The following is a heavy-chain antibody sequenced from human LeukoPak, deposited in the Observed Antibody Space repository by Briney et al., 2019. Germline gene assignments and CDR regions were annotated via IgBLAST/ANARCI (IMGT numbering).Heavy chain of an antibody. V-gene: IGHV3-23*01. CDR1: GFTFSSYA. Sequence: PGGPLRLSCAASGFTFSSYAMSWVRQAPGKGLEWVSAISGSGGSTYYADSVKGRFTISRDNSKNTLYLKMNSLRAEDTAVYYCAKGAVFGVVIRLYYFDYWGQGTLVTVSS. CDR2: ISGSGGST. J-gene: IGHJ4*02. D-gene: IGHD3-3*01. CDR3: AKGAVFGVVIRLYYFDY.